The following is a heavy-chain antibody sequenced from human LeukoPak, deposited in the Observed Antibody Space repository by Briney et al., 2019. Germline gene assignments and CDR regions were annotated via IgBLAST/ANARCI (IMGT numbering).Heavy chain of an antibody. CDR2: FYSGGSA. D-gene: IGHD5-12*01. V-gene: IGHV4-4*07. Sequence: SETLSLTCTVSGGSISSYYWSWLRQPAGKGLEWMGRFYSGGSADYNPPLKSRVTMSVDMSKNQFSLKLSSVTAADTAVYYCARVYSGYDLPGSLANYYFDYWGQGTLVTVSS. CDR1: GGSISSYY. J-gene: IGHJ4*02. CDR3: ARVYSGYDLPGSLANYYFDY.